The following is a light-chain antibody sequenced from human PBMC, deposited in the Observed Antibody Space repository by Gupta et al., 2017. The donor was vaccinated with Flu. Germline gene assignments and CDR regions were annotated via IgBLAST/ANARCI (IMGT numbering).Light chain of an antibody. Sequence: ISCRSSQSLLHSNGYNYLDWYLQKPGQSPQLLIYLGSNRTSGVPDRFSGSGSGTDFTLKISRVEAEDVGVYYCMQALQTPRTFGQGTRLEIK. CDR1: QSLLHSNGYNY. CDR2: LGS. CDR3: MQALQTPRT. V-gene: IGKV2-28*01. J-gene: IGKJ5*01.